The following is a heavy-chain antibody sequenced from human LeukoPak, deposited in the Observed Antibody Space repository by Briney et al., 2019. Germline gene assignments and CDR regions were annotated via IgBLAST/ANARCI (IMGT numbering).Heavy chain of an antibody. CDR3: ATAIIAGYSGGYDWFDP. J-gene: IGHJ5*02. Sequence: ASVKFSCKASGGTFSSYAISWVRQAPGQGLEWMGGIIPIFGTANYAQKFQRRVTITADESTSTAYMELSSLRSEDTAVYYCATAIIAGYSGGYDWFDPWGQGTLGTVSS. V-gene: IGHV1-69*13. D-gene: IGHD6-19*01. CDR1: GGTFSSYA. CDR2: IIPIFGTA.